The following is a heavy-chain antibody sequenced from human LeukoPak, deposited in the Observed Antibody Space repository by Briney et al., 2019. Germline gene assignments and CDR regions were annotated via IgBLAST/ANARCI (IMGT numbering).Heavy chain of an antibody. CDR1: RFSFSSYA. J-gene: IGHJ6*03. V-gene: IGHV3-30*04. D-gene: IGHD2-2*01. Sequence: GRSLRLSCAASRFSFSSYAMHWVRQAPGKGLEWVAVISYDGTNKYYADSVKGRFTISRDNSKNTVYLQMDSLRAEDTAVYYCAKGPPAVVYYYMDVWGKGTTVTVSS. CDR2: ISYDGTNK. CDR3: AKGPPAVVYYYMDV.